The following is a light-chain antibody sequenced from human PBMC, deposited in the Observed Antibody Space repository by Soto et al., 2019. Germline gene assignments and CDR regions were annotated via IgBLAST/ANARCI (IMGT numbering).Light chain of an antibody. CDR2: EVS. CDR3: SSYTSSSTLL. Sequence: TQPASVSGSPGQSITISCTGTTSDVGGYNYVSWYQHHPGKAPKLMIYEVSNRPSGVSNRFSGSKSGNTASLTISGLQAEDEADYHCSSYTSSSTLLFGGGTKVTVL. J-gene: IGLJ2*01. V-gene: IGLV2-14*01. CDR1: TSDVGGYNY.